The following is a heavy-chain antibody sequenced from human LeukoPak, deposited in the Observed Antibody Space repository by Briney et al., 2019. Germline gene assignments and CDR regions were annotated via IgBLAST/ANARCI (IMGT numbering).Heavy chain of an antibody. V-gene: IGHV3-74*01. CDR3: ARDWYYAIDF. J-gene: IGHJ2*01. CDR2: ITSDGSST. CDR1: GFTFSSTW. Sequence: GGSLRLSCAASGFTFSSTWMHWVRQAPGKGLVWVSRITSDGSSTIYADSVKGRFTISRDNAKNTLYLQMNSLRAEDTAVYYCARDWYYAIDFWGRGALVTVSS. D-gene: IGHD2/OR15-2a*01.